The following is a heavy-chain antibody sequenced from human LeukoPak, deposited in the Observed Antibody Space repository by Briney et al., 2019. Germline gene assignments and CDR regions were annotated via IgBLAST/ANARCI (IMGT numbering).Heavy chain of an antibody. CDR3: ARDGTGDAVGFDY. CDR2: ISGSSSYI. CDR1: GFTFSSYS. V-gene: IGHV3-21*01. D-gene: IGHD7-27*01. J-gene: IGHJ4*02. Sequence: GGSLRLSCAASGFTFSSYSMNWVRQAPGKGLEWVSPISGSSSYIYYADSVKGRFTISRDNAENSLYLQMNSLRVEDTAVYYCARDGTGDAVGFDYWGQGTLVTVSS.